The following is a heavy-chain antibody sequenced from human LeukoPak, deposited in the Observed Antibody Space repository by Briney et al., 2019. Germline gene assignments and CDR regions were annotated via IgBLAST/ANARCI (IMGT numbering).Heavy chain of an antibody. CDR1: GYTLSIYG. J-gene: IGHJ4*02. CDR3: SRLVYGEFFPNS. D-gene: IGHD4-17*01. Sequence: GGSLRLSCAASGYTLSIYGIHWVRQAPGKGLEWVAVISYDGSHKFYADSVKGRSTISRDNSRNTVYLQMNSLRPDDTAIYFCSRLVYGEFFPNSWGQGTLVTVAS. CDR2: ISYDGSHK. V-gene: IGHV3-30*03.